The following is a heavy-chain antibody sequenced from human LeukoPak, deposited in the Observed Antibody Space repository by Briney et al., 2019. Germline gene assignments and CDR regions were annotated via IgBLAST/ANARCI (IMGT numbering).Heavy chain of an antibody. CDR2: TYYRSKWYN. CDR3: ARGAAANPPDYFDY. V-gene: IGHV6-1*01. D-gene: IGHD6-13*01. J-gene: IGHJ4*02. CDR1: GDSVSSNSAA. Sequence: SQTLSLTCAISGDSVSSNSAAWNWIRQSPSRGLEWLGRTYYRSKWYNDYAVSVKSRITINTDTSKNQFSLQLNSVTPEDKAVYYCARGAAANPPDYFDYWGQGTLVTVSS.